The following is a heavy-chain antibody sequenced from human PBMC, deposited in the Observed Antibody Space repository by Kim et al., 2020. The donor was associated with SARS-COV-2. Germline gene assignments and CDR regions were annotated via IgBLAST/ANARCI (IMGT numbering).Heavy chain of an antibody. V-gene: IGHV3-53*03. Sequence: GGSLRLSCAASGFSVGSNYLSWVRQPPGKGLEWVSMIYSGGDIRYLDSVKGRFTISRDNSKNTLYLQMNSLRVDDTAMYYCARWTGVFYDYWGQGDLVTVSS. CDR1: GFSVGSNY. D-gene: IGHD3-10*01. CDR3: ARWTGVFYDY. J-gene: IGHJ4*02. CDR2: IYSGGDI.